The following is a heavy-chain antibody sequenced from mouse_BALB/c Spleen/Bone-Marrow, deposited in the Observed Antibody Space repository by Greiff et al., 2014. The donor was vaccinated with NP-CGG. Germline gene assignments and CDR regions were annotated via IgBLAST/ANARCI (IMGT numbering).Heavy chain of an antibody. J-gene: IGHJ2*01. CDR1: GFTFTDYY. CDR2: IRHTPNGYTT. V-gene: IGHV7-3*02. CDR3: TRDMGLQRFDY. Sequence: EVQLVESGGGLVQPGGSLRLSCATSGFTFTDYYMSWVRQPPGKALEWLGFIRHTPNGYTTEYSASVKGRFTISRDNSQSILYLQMNTLRVEDSATYYCTRDMGLQRFDYWGQGTTLTVSS.